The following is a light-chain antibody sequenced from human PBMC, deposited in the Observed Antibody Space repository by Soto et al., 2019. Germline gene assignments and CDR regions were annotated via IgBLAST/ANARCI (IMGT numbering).Light chain of an antibody. CDR2: GAT. J-gene: IGKJ2*01. Sequence: DIRMTQSPSSLSASVGDRVTITCRASQSISIYLNWYQLKPGKAPNLLIYGATRLNTGVPSRFSGSVSGTEFSLTISSLQPEDVASYFCQESDSIPYTFGQGTRLEIK. CDR3: QESDSIPYT. V-gene: IGKV1-39*01. CDR1: QSISIY.